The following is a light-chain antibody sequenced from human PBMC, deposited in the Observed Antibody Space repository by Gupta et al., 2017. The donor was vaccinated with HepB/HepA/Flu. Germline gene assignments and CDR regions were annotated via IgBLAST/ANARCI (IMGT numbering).Light chain of an antibody. CDR2: GAS. CDR1: QSVSSSY. V-gene: IGKV3-20*01. Sequence: EIVFTHSRGTLSFSPGERATLSCRASQSVSSSYLAWYQQKPGQAPRLLIYGASSRATGIPDRCRGSGSGTDFTLTISRMETEDFAVYYCQKYGSSPAFGQGTKVEIK. CDR3: QKYGSSPA. J-gene: IGKJ1*01.